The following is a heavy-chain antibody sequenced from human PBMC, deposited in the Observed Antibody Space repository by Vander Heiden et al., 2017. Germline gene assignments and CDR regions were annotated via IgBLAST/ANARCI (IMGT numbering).Heavy chain of an antibody. CDR3: ARDPPEALSALDI. Sequence: QVQLQQSGPGLVKPSQTLSLPCAISGDSVSSNGAAWNWIRQSPSRGLEWLGRTYYRSKWYRDYAISVKSRITINPDTSKNQFSLELNSVTPDDTAVYYCARDPPEALSALDIWGQGTTVTVSS. V-gene: IGHV6-1*01. J-gene: IGHJ3*02. D-gene: IGHD6-6*01. CDR2: TYYRSKWYR. CDR1: GDSVSSNGAA.